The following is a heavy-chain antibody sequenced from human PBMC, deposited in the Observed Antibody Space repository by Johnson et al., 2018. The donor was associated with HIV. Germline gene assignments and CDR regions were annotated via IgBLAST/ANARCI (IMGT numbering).Heavy chain of an antibody. Sequence: QEQLVESGGGVVQPGRSLRLSCAASGFGFSRYVMHWVRQAPGKGLEWVAVIWYDGSNKYYADSVKGRFTISRENAKNTLYLQMDSLRAVDTAVFYCAKDRIRSTAPDTFDVRGQGTMVTVSS. CDR2: IWYDGSNK. CDR1: GFGFSRYV. J-gene: IGHJ3*01. CDR3: AKDRIRSTAPDTFDV. V-gene: IGHV3-33*03. D-gene: IGHD5-18*01.